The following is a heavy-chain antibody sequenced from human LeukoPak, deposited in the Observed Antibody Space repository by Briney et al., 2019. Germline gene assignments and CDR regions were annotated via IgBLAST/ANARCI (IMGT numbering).Heavy chain of an antibody. Sequence: ASVKVSCKASGYTFTGYYMHWVRQAPGQGLEWMGWINPNSGGTNYAQKFQGRVTMTRDTSISTAYMELSRLRSDDTAVYYCARLGGSGYLRGAFDIWAKGQWSPSLQ. CDR1: GYTFTGYY. CDR3: ARLGGSGYLRGAFDI. CDR2: INPNSGGT. J-gene: IGHJ3*02. V-gene: IGHV1-2*02. D-gene: IGHD3-22*01.